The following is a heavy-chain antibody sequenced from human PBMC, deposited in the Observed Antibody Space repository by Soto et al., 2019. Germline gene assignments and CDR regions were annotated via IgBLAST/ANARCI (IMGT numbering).Heavy chain of an antibody. J-gene: IGHJ6*02. V-gene: IGHV3-30*18. CDR1: GFTFSNNG. Sequence: VQLVESGGGVVQPGRSLRLSCAASGFTFSNNGIHWVRQAPGKGLEWVAVISYDGNNKYYADSVKGRLTISRDNSKNTVYLQMNNLRAEDTAMYYCAKGGGGNYLTYYYYYGMDVWGQGTTVTVSS. CDR2: ISYDGNNK. CDR3: AKGGGGNYLTYYYYYGMDV. D-gene: IGHD2-15*01.